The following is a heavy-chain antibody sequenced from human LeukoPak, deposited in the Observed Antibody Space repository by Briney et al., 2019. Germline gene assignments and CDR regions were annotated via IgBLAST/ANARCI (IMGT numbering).Heavy chain of an antibody. V-gene: IGHV1-46*01. CDR3: ARDHRLEDPTYYFDY. CDR2: INPSGGST. CDR1: GYTFTSYY. Sequence: ASVKVSCKASGYTFTSYYMHWVRQAPGQGLEWMGIINPSGGSTSYAQKFQGRVTMTRDTSTSTVYMELSSLRSEDTAVYYCARDHRLEDPTYYFDYWGQGTLVTVSS. J-gene: IGHJ4*02. D-gene: IGHD3-3*01.